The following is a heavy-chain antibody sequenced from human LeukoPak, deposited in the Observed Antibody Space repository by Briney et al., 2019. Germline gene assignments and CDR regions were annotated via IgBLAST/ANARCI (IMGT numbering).Heavy chain of an antibody. D-gene: IGHD5-12*01. Sequence: SETLSLTCAVYGGSFSGYYWSWIRQPPGKGLEWIGEINHSGSTNYNPSLKSRVTISVDTSKNQFSLKLSSVTAADTAVYYCAREEWRWLRRYYFDYWGQGTLVTVSS. CDR3: AREEWRWLRRYYFDY. CDR2: INHSGST. J-gene: IGHJ4*02. CDR1: GGSFSGYY. V-gene: IGHV4-34*01.